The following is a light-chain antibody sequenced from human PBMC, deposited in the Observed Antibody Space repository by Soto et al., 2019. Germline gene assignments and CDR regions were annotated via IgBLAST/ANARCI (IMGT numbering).Light chain of an antibody. CDR3: QQYHNWPLT. CDR2: DAS. J-gene: IGKJ4*01. Sequence: EIVMTQSPATLSVSPGERATLSCRASQSVSGNLAWYQQKPGQAPRLLIYDASTRAAGIPTGFSGSGSGTEFTLTIGSLQSEDFAIYYCQQYHNWPLTLGGGTKVDNK. CDR1: QSVSGN. V-gene: IGKV3-15*01.